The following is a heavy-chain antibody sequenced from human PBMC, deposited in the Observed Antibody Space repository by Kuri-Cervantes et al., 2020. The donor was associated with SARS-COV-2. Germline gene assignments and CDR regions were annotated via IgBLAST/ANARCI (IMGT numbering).Heavy chain of an antibody. V-gene: IGHV3-48*04. Sequence: GESLKISCAASGFTFSSYAMHWVRQAPGKGLEWVSFTSSSTSTKYYEGSVKGRFTISRDNAKNSLYLQMNSLRAEDTALYHCARGVHPLYYYYYMDVWGKGTTVTVSS. CDR2: TSSSTSTK. CDR1: GFTFSSYA. D-gene: IGHD4/OR15-4a*01. J-gene: IGHJ6*03. CDR3: ARGVHPLYYYYYMDV.